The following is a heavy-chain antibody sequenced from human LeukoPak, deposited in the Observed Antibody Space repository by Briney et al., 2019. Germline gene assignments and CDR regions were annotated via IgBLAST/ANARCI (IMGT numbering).Heavy chain of an antibody. CDR3: ARDERTMGVVDY. J-gene: IGHJ4*02. D-gene: IGHD3-10*01. CDR1: GGSISGYY. CDR2: IYIRGST. Sequence: SETLSLTCTVSGGSISGYYWSCIRQPAGKGLEWIGRIYIRGSTNYNPSLKSRVTMSLDTSKNQFSLKLRSVTAADTAVYYCARDERTMGVVDYWGQGILVTVSS. V-gene: IGHV4-4*07.